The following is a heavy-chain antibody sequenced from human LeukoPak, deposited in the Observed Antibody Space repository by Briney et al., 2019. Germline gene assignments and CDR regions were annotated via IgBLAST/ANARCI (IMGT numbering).Heavy chain of an antibody. CDR2: ISYGGSDK. J-gene: IGHJ4*02. CDR3: AKIGAVAGIDGVY. D-gene: IGHD6-19*01. V-gene: IGHV3-30*18. Sequence: GGSLRLSCAASGFTFSIYGTHWVRQAPGKGLEWVAVISYGGSDKYYADSVKGRFTISRDNSKKTLYLQMNSLRAEDTAVYYCAKIGAVAGIDGVYWGQGTLVTVSS. CDR1: GFTFSIYG.